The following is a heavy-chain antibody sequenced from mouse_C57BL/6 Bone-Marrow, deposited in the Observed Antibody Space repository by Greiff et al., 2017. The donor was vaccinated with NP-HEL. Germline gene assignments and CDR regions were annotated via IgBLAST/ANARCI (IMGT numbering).Heavy chain of an antibody. Sequence: EVMLVESGAELVRPGASVKLSCTASGFNIKDDYMHWVKQRPEQGLEWIGWIDPENGDTEYASKFQGKATITADTSSNTAYLQLSSLTSEDTAVYYCTTYYYVGYWGQGTTLTVSS. J-gene: IGHJ2*01. CDR1: GFNIKDDY. V-gene: IGHV14-4*01. CDR3: TTYYYVGY. CDR2: IDPENGDT.